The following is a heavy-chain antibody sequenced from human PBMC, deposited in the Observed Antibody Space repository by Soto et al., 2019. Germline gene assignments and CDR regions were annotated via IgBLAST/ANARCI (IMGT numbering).Heavy chain of an antibody. CDR1: GGSIRSYH. CDR2: IYYSGST. CDR3: ARAGGDYLYDY. J-gene: IGHJ4*02. Sequence: PSETLSLTCTVSGGSIRSYHWNWIRQPPGKGLEWIGYIYYSGSTNYNPSLKSRVTISVDTSKNQFSLKLSSVTAADTAVYYCARAGGDYLYDYWGQGTLVTVSS. V-gene: IGHV4-59*01. D-gene: IGHD4-17*01.